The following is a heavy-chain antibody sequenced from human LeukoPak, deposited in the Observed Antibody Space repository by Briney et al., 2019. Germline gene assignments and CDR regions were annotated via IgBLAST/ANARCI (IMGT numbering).Heavy chain of an antibody. Sequence: ASVKVSCKASGYTFTGYYMHWVRQAPGQGLEWMGWINPNSGNTGYAQKFQGRVTMTRNTSISTAYMELSSLRSEDTAVYYCARGRPFYYYGMDVWGRGTTVTVSS. J-gene: IGHJ6*02. CDR3: ARGRPFYYYGMDV. CDR2: INPNSGNT. CDR1: GYTFTGYY. D-gene: IGHD6-6*01. V-gene: IGHV1-8*02.